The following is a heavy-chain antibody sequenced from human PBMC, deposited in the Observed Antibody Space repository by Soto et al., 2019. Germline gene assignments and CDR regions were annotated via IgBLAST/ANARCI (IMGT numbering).Heavy chain of an antibody. CDR1: GGSISSYY. J-gene: IGHJ4*02. CDR2: IYYSGST. Sequence: QVQLQESGPGLVKPSETLSLTCTVSGGSISSYYWTWIRQPPGKGLEWIGYIYYSGSTNYNPSLKSRVTISVDTSKNQFSLKLSSVTAADTAVYYCARDSKRGYSGYDKLDCWGQGTLVTVSS. D-gene: IGHD5-12*01. CDR3: ARDSKRGYSGYDKLDC. V-gene: IGHV4-59*01.